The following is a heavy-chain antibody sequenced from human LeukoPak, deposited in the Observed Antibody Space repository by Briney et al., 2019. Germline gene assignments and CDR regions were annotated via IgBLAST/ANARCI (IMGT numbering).Heavy chain of an antibody. J-gene: IGHJ3*02. V-gene: IGHV4-59*01. D-gene: IGHD2-21*01. Sequence: SETLSLTCTVSGDSISRYYWSWIRQSPGKGLEWIGYIFYSGISNYNPSLKSRVTVSVDTSKNQVSLKLRSVTAADTAVYYCAREVLGTPYSGDAFDIWGQGTMVTVSS. CDR2: IFYSGIS. CDR1: GDSISRYY. CDR3: AREVLGTPYSGDAFDI.